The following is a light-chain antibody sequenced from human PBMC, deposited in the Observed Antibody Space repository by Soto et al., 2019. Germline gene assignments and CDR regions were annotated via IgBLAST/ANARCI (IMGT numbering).Light chain of an antibody. J-gene: IGLJ1*01. CDR2: DVS. CDR3: SSYTTSNTRQIV. CDR1: SSDVGGYNY. V-gene: IGLV2-14*01. Sequence: QSVLNQPASGYGSHGQSITISCTGTSSDVGGYNYVSWYQQHPGKAPKFMIYDVSNRPSGVSNRFSGSKSGNTASLTISGLQADDEADYYCSSYTTSNTRQIVFGTGTKVTVL.